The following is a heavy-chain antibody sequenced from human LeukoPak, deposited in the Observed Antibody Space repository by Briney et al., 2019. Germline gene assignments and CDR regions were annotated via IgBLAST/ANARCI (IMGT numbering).Heavy chain of an antibody. V-gene: IGHV3-23*01. CDR2: ISGSGSST. CDR1: GFTFSSYA. D-gene: IGHD6-6*01. Sequence: PGGSLRLSCAASGFTFSSYAMSWVRQAPGKGLEWVSAISGSGSSTYHADSVKGRFTISRDNSKNTLYLQKNSLRAEDTAVYYCAKWVEYSSSGFDYWGQGTLVTVSS. CDR3: AKWVEYSSSGFDY. J-gene: IGHJ4*02.